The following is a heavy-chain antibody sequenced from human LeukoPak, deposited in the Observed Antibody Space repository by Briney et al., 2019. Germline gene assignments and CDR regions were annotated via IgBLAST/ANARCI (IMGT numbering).Heavy chain of an antibody. CDR1: GGSISSHY. V-gene: IGHV4-59*11. CDR3: ARGFDYSIYYYYYYMDV. Sequence: PSETLSLTCTVSGGSISSHYWSWIRQPPGKGLEWIGYIYYSGSTNYNPSLKSRVTISVDTSKNQFSLKLSSVTAADTAVYYCARGFDYSIYYYYYYMDVWGKGTTVTVSS. J-gene: IGHJ6*03. CDR2: IYYSGST. D-gene: IGHD4-11*01.